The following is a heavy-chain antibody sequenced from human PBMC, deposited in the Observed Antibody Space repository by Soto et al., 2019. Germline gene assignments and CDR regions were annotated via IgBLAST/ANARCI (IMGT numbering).Heavy chain of an antibody. V-gene: IGHV2-5*02. D-gene: IGHD2-2*01. Sequence: SGPTLVNPTQTLTLTCTFSGFSLSTSGVGVGWIRQPPGKALEWLALIYWDDDKRYSPSLKSRLTITKDTSKNQVVLTMTNMDPADTDRCYCAHSRRRGDCSGTCWDRGQCKGDAFEIWGQGTMVPVSS. J-gene: IGHJ3*02. CDR1: GFSLSTSGVG. CDR2: IYWDDDK. CDR3: AHSRRRGDCSGTCWDRGQCKGDAFEI.